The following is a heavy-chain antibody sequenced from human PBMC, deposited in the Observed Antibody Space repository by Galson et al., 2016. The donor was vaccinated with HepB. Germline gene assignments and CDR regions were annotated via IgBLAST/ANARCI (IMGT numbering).Heavy chain of an antibody. Sequence: SVKVSCKASGYTFTNYGISWVRQAPGQGLEWMGWISAYNGDTSYAQKLQGRVTMTTDTSTSTAYMELRSLRSVDTAVYYCARGCYASGRSDSDYWGQGTLVTVSS. V-gene: IGHV1-18*01. CDR3: ARGCYASGRSDSDY. J-gene: IGHJ4*02. CDR2: ISAYNGDT. D-gene: IGHD3-10*01. CDR1: GYTFTNYG.